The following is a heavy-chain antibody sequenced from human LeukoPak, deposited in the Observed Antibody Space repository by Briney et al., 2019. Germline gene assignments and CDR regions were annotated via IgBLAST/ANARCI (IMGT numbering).Heavy chain of an antibody. CDR1: GFTFSIYD. D-gene: IGHD5-24*01. CDR3: AKRDGTRQYYFDY. CDR2: ISAGSTSI. Sequence: GGSLRLSCVASGFTFSIYDMVWVRQAPGKGLEWVSVISAGSTSIFYVDSVKGCFTISRDNSKNTLYLQMNSLRVEDTAVYYCAKRDGTRQYYFDYWGQGALVTVSS. V-gene: IGHV3-23*01. J-gene: IGHJ4*02.